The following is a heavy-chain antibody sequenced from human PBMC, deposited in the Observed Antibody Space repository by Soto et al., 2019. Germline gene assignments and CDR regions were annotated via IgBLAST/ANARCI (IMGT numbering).Heavy chain of an antibody. D-gene: IGHD1-26*01. Sequence: QVQLVESGGGVVQPGRSLRLSCAASGLTFSNYGLHLVRQAPGKGLEWVAATSHDGTNKFYADSVKGRFTISRDNSKNTLYLQMNSLRAEDTAVYYCATNIVAADEVYFDYWGQGALVTVSS. V-gene: IGHV3-30*03. CDR1: GLTFSNYG. CDR2: TSHDGTNK. CDR3: ATNIVAADEVYFDY. J-gene: IGHJ4*02.